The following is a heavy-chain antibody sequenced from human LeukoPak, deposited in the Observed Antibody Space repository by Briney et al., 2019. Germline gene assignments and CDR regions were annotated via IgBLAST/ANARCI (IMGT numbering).Heavy chain of an antibody. CDR1: GFTFSSYG. Sequence: GGSLRLSCAASGFTFSSYGMHWVRQAPGKGLEWVAFIRYDGSNKYYADSVKGRFTISRDNSKNTLYLQMNSLRAGDTAVYYCASQESIAAAGFPHDYYYGMDVWGQGTTVTVSS. CDR3: ASQESIAAAGFPHDYYYGMDV. V-gene: IGHV3-30*02. CDR2: IRYDGSNK. D-gene: IGHD6-13*01. J-gene: IGHJ6*02.